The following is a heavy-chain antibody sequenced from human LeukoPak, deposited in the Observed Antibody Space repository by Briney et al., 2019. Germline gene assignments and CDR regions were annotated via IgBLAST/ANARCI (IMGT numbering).Heavy chain of an antibody. J-gene: IGHJ3*02. CDR2: IKADSGGA. V-gene: IGHV1-2*02. D-gene: IGHD3-22*01. Sequence: ASVKVSCKASGYTFTGYYMHWVRQAPGQGLEWMGWIKADSGGANYAQRFQGRVTMTRDTSISTAYMDLSRLRSDDTAVYHCATSGYPYNAFDIWGQGTMVTVSS. CDR1: GYTFTGYY. CDR3: ATSGYPYNAFDI.